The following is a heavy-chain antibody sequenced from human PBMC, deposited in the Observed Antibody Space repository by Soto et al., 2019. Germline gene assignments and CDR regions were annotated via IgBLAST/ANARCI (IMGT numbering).Heavy chain of an antibody. Sequence: GGSLRVSCAASGFSCSNYAMHWVRTSPGKGLEWVAVISYDGSNKYYADSVKGRFTISRDNSKNTLYLQMNSLRAEDTAVYYCASRTYYDFWSGDYCYYGMDVWGQGTTVGVSS. CDR2: ISYDGSNK. V-gene: IGHV3-30-3*01. CDR3: ASRTYYDFWSGDYCYYGMDV. CDR1: GFSCSNYA. J-gene: IGHJ6*02. D-gene: IGHD3-3*01.